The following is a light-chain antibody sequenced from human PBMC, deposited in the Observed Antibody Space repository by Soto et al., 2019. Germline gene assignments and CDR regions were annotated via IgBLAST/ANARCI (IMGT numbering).Light chain of an antibody. J-gene: IGKJ1*01. CDR1: LSLNNR. V-gene: IGKV1-5*01. Sequence: DIQMTQSPSSLSASVGDRVTITCRASLSLNNRLAWYQHRPGKAPRLLIYDASTLESGVPSRFSGSGSGSEFTLTINDLQPDDLATYICQQYKTYSTFGRGTKVDIK. CDR2: DAS. CDR3: QQYKTYST.